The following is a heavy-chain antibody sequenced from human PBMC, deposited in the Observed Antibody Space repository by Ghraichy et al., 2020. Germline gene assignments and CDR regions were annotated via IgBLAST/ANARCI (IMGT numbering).Heavy chain of an antibody. CDR1: GASITTGGLY. Sequence: LSCTVSGASITTGGLYWNWIRQHPAGGLEWIGYISYAGTASLKLSLRSRLSMSRDTSRRQFSLNLKSVTAADTALYFCARAGQKGSYAFDIWGQGTMVTVSS. V-gene: IGHV4-31*03. J-gene: IGHJ3*02. CDR2: ISYAGTA. CDR3: ARAGQKGSYAFDI. D-gene: IGHD2-8*02.